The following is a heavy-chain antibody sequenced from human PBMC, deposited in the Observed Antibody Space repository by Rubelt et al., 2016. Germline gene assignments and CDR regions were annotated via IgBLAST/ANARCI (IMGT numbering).Heavy chain of an antibody. CDR2: ISISSSTI. J-gene: IGHJ4*02. CDR3: ATQGYCSSTSCYGAY. CDR1: GFTFSSYS. V-gene: IGHV3-48*02. Sequence: EVQLVESGGGLVQPGGSLRLSCAASGFTFSSYSMNWVRQAPGKGLEWVSYISISSSTIYYADSVKGRCTISRDNAKNSLYLQMNSLRDEDTAVYYCATQGYCSSTSCYGAYWGQGTLVTVSS. D-gene: IGHD2-2*01.